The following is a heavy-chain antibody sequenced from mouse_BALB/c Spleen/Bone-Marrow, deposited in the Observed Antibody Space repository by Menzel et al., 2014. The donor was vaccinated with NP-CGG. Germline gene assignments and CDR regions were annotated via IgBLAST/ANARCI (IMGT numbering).Heavy chain of an antibody. J-gene: IGHJ3*01. CDR3: AREARTTARFAY. Sequence: EVKLVESGPDLVKPSQSLSLTCTVTGYSITSGYGWHWIRQFPGNNLEWMAYIHYSGNTDYNPSLKSRISITRDTSMNQFFLQLNSVTTEDTATYYCAREARTTARFAYWGQGTLVTVSA. V-gene: IGHV3-1*02. CDR1: GYSITSGYG. CDR2: IHYSGNT. D-gene: IGHD1-2*01.